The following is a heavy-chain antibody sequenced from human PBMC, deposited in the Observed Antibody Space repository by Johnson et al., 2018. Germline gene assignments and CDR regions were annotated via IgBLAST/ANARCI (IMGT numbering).Heavy chain of an antibody. V-gene: IGHV3-74*01. CDR1: GFTFSSYW. CDR3: AKEQGTAMVTGYMDV. CDR2: INSDGSST. J-gene: IGHJ6*03. Sequence: VQLVESGGGLVQPGGSLRLSCAASGFTFSSYWMHWVRQAPGKGLVWVSRINSDGSSTSYADSVKGRFTISRDNAKNTLNLQMNSLRAVDTAVYYCAKEQGTAMVTGYMDVWGKGTTVTVTS. D-gene: IGHD5-18*01.